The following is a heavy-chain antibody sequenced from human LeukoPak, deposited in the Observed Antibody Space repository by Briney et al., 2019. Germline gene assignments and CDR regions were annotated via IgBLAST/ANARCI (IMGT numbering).Heavy chain of an antibody. CDR2: IKEDGSEK. D-gene: IGHD6-19*01. J-gene: IGHJ4*02. CDR3: ARDSSGNDY. CDR1: GFTFSRYW. V-gene: IGHV3-7*01. Sequence: GGSLRLSCVASGFTFSRYWMSWVRQTPGKGLEWVANIKEDGSEKYYVDSVKGRFTISRDNAKNSLYLEMSTLRAEDTAVYYCARDSSGNDYWGQGTLVTVSS.